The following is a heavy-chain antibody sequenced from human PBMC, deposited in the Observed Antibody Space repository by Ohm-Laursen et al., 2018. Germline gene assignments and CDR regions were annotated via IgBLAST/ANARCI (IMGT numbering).Heavy chain of an antibody. CDR3: ARASSSIAVAGLDY. D-gene: IGHD6-19*01. J-gene: IGHJ4*02. V-gene: IGHV3-23*01. Sequence: SPRLSCAASGFTFSNYVMRWVRQAPGKGLEWVSSINDSGGDTYYADSVKGRFTISRDNSKNTLYLQMNSLRAEDTAVYYCARASSSIAVAGLDYWGQGTLVTVSS. CDR1: GFTFSNYV. CDR2: INDSGGDT.